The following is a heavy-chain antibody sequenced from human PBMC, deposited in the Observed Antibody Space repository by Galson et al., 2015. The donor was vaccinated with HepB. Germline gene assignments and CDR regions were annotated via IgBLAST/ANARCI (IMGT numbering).Heavy chain of an antibody. CDR3: AKTIDGHFYFYGLDV. D-gene: IGHD5-24*01. Sequence: SLRLSCAASGFTFSHYGMHWVRQAPGKGLEWVAVISFDGGDKYYADSGRGRFTIARDSSKNTLYLQMNGLTTEDTDVYFCAKTIDGHFYFYGLDVWGQGTTVTVS. V-gene: IGHV3-30*18. CDR1: GFTFSHYG. J-gene: IGHJ6*02. CDR2: ISFDGGDK.